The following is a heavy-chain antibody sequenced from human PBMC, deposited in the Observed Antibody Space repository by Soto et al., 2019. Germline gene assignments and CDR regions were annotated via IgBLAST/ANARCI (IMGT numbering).Heavy chain of an antibody. D-gene: IGHD3-22*01. CDR1: GFTCSFCA. CDR2: IRGSGGDT. V-gene: IGHV3-23*01. CDR3: AKGHSDSYYDFDY. Sequence: EVQLLESGGGLVQPGGSLRLSCAASGFTCSFCAMNWVRQAPGKGLEWVSSIRGSGGDTYYADSVKGRFTISRDYSKHTLHLQMNSLRVDDTAVYYCAKGHSDSYYDFDYWGQGNLVTVSS. J-gene: IGHJ4*02.